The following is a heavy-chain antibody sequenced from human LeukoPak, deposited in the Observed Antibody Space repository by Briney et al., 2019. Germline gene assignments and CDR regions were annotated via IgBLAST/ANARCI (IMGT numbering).Heavy chain of an antibody. CDR1: GYTLSEFS. J-gene: IGHJ4*02. Sequence: EASVKVSCKVSGYTLSEFSMHWVRQAPGKGLEWMGGFDPEDGETIYAQKFQGRVSMTEDTSTDTVYMELSSLRSEDTAVYYCVASSPQNWKAHDYWGQGTLVTVSS. V-gene: IGHV1-24*01. D-gene: IGHD1-1*01. CDR3: VASSPQNWKAHDY. CDR2: FDPEDGET.